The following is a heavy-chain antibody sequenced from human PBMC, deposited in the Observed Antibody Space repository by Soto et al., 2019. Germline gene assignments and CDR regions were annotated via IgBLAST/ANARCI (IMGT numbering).Heavy chain of an antibody. CDR1: GFTFSSYA. CDR3: ARDRGYPENLNRFDP. J-gene: IGHJ5*02. V-gene: IGHV3-30-3*01. CDR2: ISYDGSNK. Sequence: GGSLRLSCAASGFTFSSYAMHWVRQAPGKGLEWVAVISYDGSNKYYADSVKGRFTISRDNSKNTLYLQMNSLRAEDTAVYYCARDRGYPENLNRFDPWGQGTLVTVSS. D-gene: IGHD3-10*01.